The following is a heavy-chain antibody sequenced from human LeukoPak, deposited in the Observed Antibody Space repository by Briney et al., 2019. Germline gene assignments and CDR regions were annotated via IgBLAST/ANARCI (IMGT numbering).Heavy chain of an antibody. J-gene: IGHJ4*02. CDR1: GLTFSSYW. Sequence: GGSLRLSCAASGLTFSSYWMHWVRQAPGKGLVRVSRINSDGSSTSYADSVKGRFTISRDNAKNTLYLQMNSLRAEDTAVYYCASGYRYFDYWGQGTLVTVSS. CDR3: ASGYRYFDY. CDR2: INSDGSST. V-gene: IGHV3-74*01. D-gene: IGHD2-2*03.